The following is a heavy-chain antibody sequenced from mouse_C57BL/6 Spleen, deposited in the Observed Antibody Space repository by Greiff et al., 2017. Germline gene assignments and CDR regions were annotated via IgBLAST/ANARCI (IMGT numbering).Heavy chain of an antibody. Sequence: VQLQQPGAELVRPGSSVKLSCKASGYTFTSYWMDWVKQRPGQGLEWIGNIYPSDSETHYNEKFKDKATLTVDKSSSTAYMQLSSLTSEDSAVYYCARSGGVYFDSWARGTTLPVSS. CDR2: IYPSDSET. CDR1: GYTFTSYW. V-gene: IGHV1-61*01. D-gene: IGHD1-3*01. J-gene: IGHJ2*01. CDR3: ARSGGVYFDS.